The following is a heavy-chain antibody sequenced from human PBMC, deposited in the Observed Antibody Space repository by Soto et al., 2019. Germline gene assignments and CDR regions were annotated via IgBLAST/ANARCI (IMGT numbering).Heavy chain of an antibody. J-gene: IGHJ6*02. D-gene: IGHD4-4*01. CDR3: AKARLMTTVNYYYYGMEV. V-gene: IGHV3-30*18. CDR2: ISYDGSNK. CDR1: GFTFSSYG. Sequence: PGGFLGVSSSATGFTFSSYGMHWVRQAPGKGLEWVAVISYDGSNKYYADSVKGRFTISRDNSKNTLYLQMNSLRAEDTAVYYCAKARLMTTVNYYYYGMEVWGQGTAVTVSS.